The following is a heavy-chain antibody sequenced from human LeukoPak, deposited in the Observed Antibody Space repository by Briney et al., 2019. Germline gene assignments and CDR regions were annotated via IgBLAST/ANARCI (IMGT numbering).Heavy chain of an antibody. CDR1: GDSINNTYF. J-gene: IGHJ4*02. Sequence: PSETLSLTCDVFGDSINNTYFWGWIRRPPGKGLQWIGSIDQGGSTYFESSLKGRVYLSVDTSKNQFSLTLTPVTDADTAIYHCVREVRYHDDSGYPDTWGQGTLVIVSS. V-gene: IGHV4-38-2*02. CDR2: IDQGGST. CDR3: VREVRYHDDSGYPDT. D-gene: IGHD3-16*01.